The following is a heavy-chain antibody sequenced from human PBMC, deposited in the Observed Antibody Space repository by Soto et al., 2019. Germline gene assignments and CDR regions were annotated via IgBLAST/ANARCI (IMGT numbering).Heavy chain of an antibody. V-gene: IGHV3-72*01. CDR3: ARRITGTPPADGGS. CDR2: IRNIANSYTT. J-gene: IGHJ5*02. Sequence: EVQLVESGGDLVQPGGSLRLSCAVSGFTFSDHYMVWVRQAPGKGLEWVGRIRNIANSYTTDYAASVQGRFTISRDDSKNLLYLQLNSLKTEATAMYYCARRITGTPPADGGSWGQGTLVTVSS. D-gene: IGHD1-7*01. CDR1: GFTFSDHY.